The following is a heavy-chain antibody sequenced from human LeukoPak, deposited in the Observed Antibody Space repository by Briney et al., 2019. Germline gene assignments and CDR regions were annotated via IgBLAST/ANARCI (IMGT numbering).Heavy chain of an antibody. V-gene: IGHV4-4*07. CDR3: ARGRIPGIAAAGTLWFDP. CDR2: IYSGGST. CDR1: GGSISSYY. J-gene: IGHJ5*02. Sequence: SETLSLTCTVSGGSISSYYWSWIRQPAGKGLEWIGRIYSGGSTNYNPSLKSRVTISVDTSKNQFSLKLSSVTAADTAVYYCARGRIPGIAAAGTLWFDPWGQGTLVTVSS. D-gene: IGHD6-13*01.